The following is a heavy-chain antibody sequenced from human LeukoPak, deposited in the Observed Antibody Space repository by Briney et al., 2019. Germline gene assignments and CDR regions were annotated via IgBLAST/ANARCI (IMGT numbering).Heavy chain of an antibody. CDR3: AKRSSSSSGYFDY. CDR1: GFTFSSYA. V-gene: IGHV3-23*01. D-gene: IGHD6-6*01. CDR2: LSGSGGST. J-gene: IGHJ4*02. Sequence: GGSLRLSCAASGFTFSSYAMSWVRQSPGKGLEWVSTLSGSGGSTYYADSVKGRFTISRDDSKNTLFLQMNSLRAEDTAVYFRAKRSSSSSGYFDYWGQGALVTVSS.